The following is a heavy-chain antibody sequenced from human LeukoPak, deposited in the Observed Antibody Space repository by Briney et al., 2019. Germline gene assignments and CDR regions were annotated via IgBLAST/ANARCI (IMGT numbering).Heavy chain of an antibody. Sequence: SETLSLTCTVSGGSISSSSYYWGWIRQPPGKGLEWIGSIYYSGGTYYNPSLKSRVTISVDTSKNQFSLKLSSVTAADTAVYYCARPTQEPLWGPDYWGQGTLVTVSS. CDR1: GGSISSSSYY. CDR3: ARPTQEPLWGPDY. J-gene: IGHJ4*02. CDR2: IYYSGGT. D-gene: IGHD3-16*01. V-gene: IGHV4-39*01.